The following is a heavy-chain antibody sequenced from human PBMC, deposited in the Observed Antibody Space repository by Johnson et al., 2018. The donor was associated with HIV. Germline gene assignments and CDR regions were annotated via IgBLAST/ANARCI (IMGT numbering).Heavy chain of an antibody. CDR2: INWNGDTN. V-gene: IGHV3-20*04. CDR1: EFIFDDYG. Sequence: VQLVESGGGVVQPGGSLRLSCTTSEFIFDDYGMSWVRQAPGQGLEWVSGINWNGDTNAYADSVKGRFPISRDNSKNTLYLQMNSLRVEDTAAYYCARGVKQQLSVVDAFGIWGQGTMVTVSS. CDR3: ARGVKQQLSVVDAFGI. D-gene: IGHD6-13*01. J-gene: IGHJ3*02.